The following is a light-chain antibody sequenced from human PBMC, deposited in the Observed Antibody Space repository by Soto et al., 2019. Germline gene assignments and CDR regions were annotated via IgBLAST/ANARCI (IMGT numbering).Light chain of an antibody. CDR3: QQYAGSPRT. Sequence: EIVLTQSPFTLSFSPVESSTLSFIASQIVSSRHLAWYQQKRGQAPRLLIYGTSNRAAGTPDRFSGSGSGTDFTLTINRLEPEDFAVYYCQQYAGSPRTFGQGTKVDNK. CDR1: QIVSSRH. J-gene: IGKJ1*01. CDR2: GTS. V-gene: IGKV3-20*01.